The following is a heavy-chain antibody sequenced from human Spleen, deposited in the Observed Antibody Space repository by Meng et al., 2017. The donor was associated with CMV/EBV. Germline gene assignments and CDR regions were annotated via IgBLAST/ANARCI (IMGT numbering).Heavy chain of an antibody. Sequence: GESLKISCAASGFTFSRVGMHWVRQAPGKGLEWVAFIQYDGNKKYYADSVKGRFTISRDNSKNTVALQMNSLRDEDTAVYYCAKDGRFGGLIFVDYWGQGTLVTVSS. CDR3: AKDGRFGGLIFVDY. CDR2: IQYDGNKK. D-gene: IGHD3-16*01. V-gene: IGHV3-30*02. CDR1: GFTFSRVG. J-gene: IGHJ4*02.